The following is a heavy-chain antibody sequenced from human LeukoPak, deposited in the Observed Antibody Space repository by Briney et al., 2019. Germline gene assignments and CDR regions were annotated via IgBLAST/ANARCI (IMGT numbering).Heavy chain of an antibody. J-gene: IGHJ4*02. V-gene: IGHV4-59*01. Sequence: SEILSLTCTVSGGSISYYYWSWIRQPPGKGLEWIGYMYYSGSTNYNPSLRSRVTMSVGTSKNQFSLRLSSVTAADTAVYYCARGRYGGNSGFFDYWGQGTLVTVSS. D-gene: IGHD4-23*01. CDR1: GGSISYYY. CDR3: ARGRYGGNSGFFDY. CDR2: MYYSGST.